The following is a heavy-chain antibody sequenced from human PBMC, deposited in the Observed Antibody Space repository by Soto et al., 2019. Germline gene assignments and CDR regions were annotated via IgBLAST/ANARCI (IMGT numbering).Heavy chain of an antibody. CDR2: IIPIFGTA. CDR3: ASLLEGIYYYYYGMDV. D-gene: IGHD3-10*01. V-gene: IGHV1-69*13. Sequence: SVKVSCKASVGTFSGYAISLVRQAPGQGLEWMGGIIPIFGTANYAQKFQGRVTITADESTSTAYMELSSLRSEYTAVYYCASLLEGIYYYYYGMDVWGQGTTVTVSS. J-gene: IGHJ6*02. CDR1: VGTFSGYA.